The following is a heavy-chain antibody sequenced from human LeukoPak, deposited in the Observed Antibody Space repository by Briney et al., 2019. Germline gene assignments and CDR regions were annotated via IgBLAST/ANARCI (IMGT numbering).Heavy chain of an antibody. CDR2: IIPIFGTA. J-gene: IGHJ3*02. CDR1: GGTFSIYA. V-gene: IGHV1-69*13. Sequence: SVTVSCTASGGTFSIYAISWVRQAPGQGLEWMGGIIPIFGTANYAQKFQGRVTITADESTSTAYMELSSLRSEDTAVYYCARDTYDSSGYLDAFDIWGQGTMVTVSS. D-gene: IGHD3-22*01. CDR3: ARDTYDSSGYLDAFDI.